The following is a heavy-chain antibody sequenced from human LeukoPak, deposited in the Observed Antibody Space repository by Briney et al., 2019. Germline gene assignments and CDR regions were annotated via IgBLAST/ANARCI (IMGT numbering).Heavy chain of an antibody. J-gene: IGHJ6*02. CDR2: IISSSSYI. D-gene: IGHD2-15*01. CDR3: ARSDCSGGSCYYGMDV. V-gene: IGHV3-21*01. CDR1: GFTFSSYS. Sequence: GGSLRLSCAASGFTFSSYSTNWVRQAPGKGLEWVSSIISSSSYIYYADSVKGRFTISRDNAKNSLYLQMNSLRAEDTAVYYCARSDCSGGSCYYGMDVWGQGTTVTVSS.